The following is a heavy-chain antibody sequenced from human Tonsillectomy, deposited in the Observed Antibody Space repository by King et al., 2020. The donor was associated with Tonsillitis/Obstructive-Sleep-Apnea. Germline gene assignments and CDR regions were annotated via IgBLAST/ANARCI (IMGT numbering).Heavy chain of an antibody. Sequence: VQLVESGGGLVKPGGSLRLSCAASGITFSSYSMNWVRQAPGKGLEWVSSISSSSSYIYYADSVKGRFTISRDNAKNSLYLQMNSLRAEDTAVYYCARDNTRYCSSTSCYQPHDYWGQGTLVTVSS. CDR2: ISSSSSYI. CDR3: ARDNTRYCSSTSCYQPHDY. J-gene: IGHJ4*02. D-gene: IGHD2-2*01. CDR1: GITFSSYS. V-gene: IGHV3-21*01.